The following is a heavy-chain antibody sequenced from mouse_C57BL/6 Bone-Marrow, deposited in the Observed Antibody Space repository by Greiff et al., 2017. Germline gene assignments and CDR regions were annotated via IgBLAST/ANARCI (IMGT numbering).Heavy chain of an antibody. CDR2: IYPTSGRT. D-gene: IGHD4-1*01. Sequence: VQLQQSGAELVKPGASVKMSCKASGYTFTSYWITWVKQRPGQGLEWIGDIYPTSGRTNYNEKFKSKAILTVDTASNTAYMQLSSLTSEDSAVFYCARSDPLGRNFDYWGQGTTLTVSS. CDR1: GYTFTSYW. CDR3: ARSDPLGRNFDY. J-gene: IGHJ2*01. V-gene: IGHV1-55*01.